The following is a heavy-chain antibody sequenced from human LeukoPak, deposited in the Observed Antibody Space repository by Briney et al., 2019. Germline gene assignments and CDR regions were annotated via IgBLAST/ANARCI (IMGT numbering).Heavy chain of an antibody. V-gene: IGHV4-39*01. CDR2: IYYSGST. CDR1: GGSISSSIYY. Sequence: SETLSLTCTVSGGSISSSIYYWGWIRQPPGKGLEWIGSIYYSGSTYYNPSLKSRVTISVDTSKNQFSLKLSSVTAADTAVYYCARHGRGRLRGSGYGMDVWGQGTTVTVSS. J-gene: IGHJ6*02. CDR3: ARHGRGRLRGSGYGMDV. D-gene: IGHD4-23*01.